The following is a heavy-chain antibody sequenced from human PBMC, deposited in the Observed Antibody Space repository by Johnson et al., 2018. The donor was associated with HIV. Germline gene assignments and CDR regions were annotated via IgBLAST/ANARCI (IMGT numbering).Heavy chain of an antibody. CDR3: AREPRIAAFRDAFDI. CDR1: GFTFSSYA. V-gene: IGHV3-30*04. Sequence: QVQLVESGGGVVQPGRSLRLSCAASGFTFSSYAMHWVRQAPGKGLEWVAVISYDGSNKYYADSVKGRSTISRDNSKNTLYLQMNSLRAEDTAVYYCAREPRIAAFRDAFDIWGQGTMVTVSS. CDR2: ISYDGSNK. D-gene: IGHD6-6*01. J-gene: IGHJ3*02.